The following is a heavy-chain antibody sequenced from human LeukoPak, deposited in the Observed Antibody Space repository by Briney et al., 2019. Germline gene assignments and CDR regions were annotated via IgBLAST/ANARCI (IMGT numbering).Heavy chain of an antibody. CDR3: ARSEYYYDSSGYYYRY. Sequence: SETLSLTCAVSGGSSSSSNWWNWVRQPPGKGLEWIGEIDHSGRTNYNPSLKSRVTISVDKSKNQISLKLSSVTAADTAVYYCARSEYYYDSSGYYYRYWGQGTLVTVSS. D-gene: IGHD3-22*01. CDR1: GGSSSSSNW. CDR2: IDHSGRT. V-gene: IGHV4-4*02. J-gene: IGHJ4*02.